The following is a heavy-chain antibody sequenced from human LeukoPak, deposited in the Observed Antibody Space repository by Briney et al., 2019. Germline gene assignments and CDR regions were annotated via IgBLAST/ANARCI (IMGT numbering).Heavy chain of an antibody. CDR2: IKPDGSER. CDR1: GLTFSQSW. CDR3: TRGITTSDY. V-gene: IGHV3-7*01. D-gene: IGHD1-14*01. J-gene: IGHJ4*02. Sequence: GGSLRLSCAASGLTFSQSWMSWVRQTLGKGLEWVASIKPDGSERYYVDPVKGRFTISRDNANNSLYLQMNSLRVEDTAVYYCTRGITTSDYWGQGTLVTVSS.